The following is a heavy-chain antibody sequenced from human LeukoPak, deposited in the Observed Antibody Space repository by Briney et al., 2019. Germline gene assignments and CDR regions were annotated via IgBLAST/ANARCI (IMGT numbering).Heavy chain of an antibody. D-gene: IGHD3-22*01. CDR3: ARAATYYYDSSGYYPYAFDI. CDR1: GFTFSTFG. CDR2: ISSTSTI. V-gene: IGHV3-48*02. J-gene: IGHJ3*02. Sequence: GGSLRLSCAASGFTFSTFGMNWVRQAPGKGLKWVSYISSTSTIYYADSVKGRFTISRDNAKNSLYLQLNSLRDEDTAVYYCARAATYYYDSSGYYPYAFDIWGQGTMVTVSS.